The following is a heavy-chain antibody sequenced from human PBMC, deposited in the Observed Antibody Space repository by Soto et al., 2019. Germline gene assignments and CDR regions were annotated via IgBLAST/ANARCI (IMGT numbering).Heavy chain of an antibody. D-gene: IGHD6-13*01. V-gene: IGHV3-21*01. Sequence: GGSLRLSCAASGFTFRSFTMNWVRQAPGKGLEWVSTISSNSAYIYYTDALRGRFTISRDNAKNSLHLQMNSLGAEDTAVYYCTRDASRDSSARGWFDPWGPGTLVTVSS. CDR2: ISSNSAYI. CDR1: GFTFRSFT. CDR3: TRDASRDSSARGWFDP. J-gene: IGHJ5*02.